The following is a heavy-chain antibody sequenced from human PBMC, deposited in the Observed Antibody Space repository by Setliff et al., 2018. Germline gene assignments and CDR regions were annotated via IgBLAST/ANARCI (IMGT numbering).Heavy chain of an antibody. CDR1: GGSISSGSYY. J-gene: IGHJ4*02. Sequence: SETLSLTCTVSGGSISSGSYYWSWIRQPAGKGLEWIGRIYTSGSTNYNPSLKSRVTISVDTSKNQFSLKLSSVTAADTAVYYCARWTYSSGTGWGQGTLVTVSS. CDR3: ARWTYSSGTG. D-gene: IGHD6-19*01. CDR2: IYTSGST. V-gene: IGHV4-61*02.